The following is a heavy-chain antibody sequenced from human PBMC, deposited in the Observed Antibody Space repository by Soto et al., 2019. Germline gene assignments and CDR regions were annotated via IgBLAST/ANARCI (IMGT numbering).Heavy chain of an antibody. CDR1: GYSFTSYW. Sequence: PGESLKISCKGSGYSFTSYWIGWVRQMPGKGLEWMGIIYPGDSDTRYSPSFQGQVTISADKSISTAYLQMNSLRAEDTAVYYCARSSGGSGKLWNYYGMDVWGQGTTVTVSS. J-gene: IGHJ6*02. CDR3: ARSSGGSGKLWNYYGMDV. D-gene: IGHD3-10*01. V-gene: IGHV5-51*01. CDR2: IYPGDSDT.